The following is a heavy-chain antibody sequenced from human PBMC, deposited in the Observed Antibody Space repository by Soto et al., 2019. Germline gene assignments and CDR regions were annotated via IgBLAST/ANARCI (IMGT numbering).Heavy chain of an antibody. CDR3: ARRRGGGGGGHDY. J-gene: IGHJ4*02. Sequence: QVQLLQSGAEVKKPGASVKISCKASGYNFNNYEINWVRQAPAQGLGWMGWRRGNSGNPLNAQNYQGRVNRTRYTSTNKAKLELTRLAYRHTAKYFCARRRGGGGGGHDYWGQGTLVTVSS. V-gene: IGHV1-8*01. CDR2: RRGNSGNP. D-gene: IGHD3-16*01. CDR1: GYNFNNYE.